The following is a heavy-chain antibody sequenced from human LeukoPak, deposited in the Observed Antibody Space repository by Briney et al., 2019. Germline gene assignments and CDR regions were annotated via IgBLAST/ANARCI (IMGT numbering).Heavy chain of an antibody. V-gene: IGHV4-39*07. D-gene: IGHD3-16*01. CDR3: XRDGRERLGATKLNWFDP. Sequence: SETLSLTCIVSDGSISSNFAYWGWIRQPPGKGLEWIGSISYTGNTDYNPSLKSRVSLSVGTSKNQFFLHLKSVTVAVLAVYFXXRDGRERLGATKLNWFDPWGQGTLVTVSS. CDR2: ISYTGNT. J-gene: IGHJ5*02. CDR1: DGSISSNFAY.